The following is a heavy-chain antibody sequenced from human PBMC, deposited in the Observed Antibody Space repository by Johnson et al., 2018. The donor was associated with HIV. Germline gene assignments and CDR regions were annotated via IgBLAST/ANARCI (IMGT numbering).Heavy chain of an antibody. V-gene: IGHV3-7*02. CDR3: ARVSVVGAQAFDI. CDR2: IRQDGSER. J-gene: IGHJ3*02. CDR1: RFTFSSYW. D-gene: IGHD1-26*01. Sequence: VQLVESGGGLVQPGGSLRLSCAASRFTFSSYWMSWVRQAPGKGLEWVANIRQDGSERYYVDSVKGRFTISRDNAKNTLYLQMNSLRAEDTAVYYCARVSVVGAQAFDIWGQGTMVTVSS.